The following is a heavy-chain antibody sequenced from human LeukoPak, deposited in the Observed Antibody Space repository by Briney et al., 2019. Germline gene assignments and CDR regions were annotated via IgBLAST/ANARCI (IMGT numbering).Heavy chain of an antibody. Sequence: SETLSLTCTVSGDSFTSGFYWGWIRQPPGKGLEWIGSIFHSGTTYYNPSLKSRVTISLDTSRNHFSLNLTSVTAADTAVYYCARAYYSESAALDYWGQGILVTVSS. CDR1: GDSFTSGFY. V-gene: IGHV4-38-2*02. CDR3: ARAYYSESAALDY. CDR2: IFHSGTT. D-gene: IGHD3-22*01. J-gene: IGHJ4*02.